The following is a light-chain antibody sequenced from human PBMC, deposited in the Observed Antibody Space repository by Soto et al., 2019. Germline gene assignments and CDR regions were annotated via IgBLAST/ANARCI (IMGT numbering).Light chain of an antibody. CDR3: QQSYSTPWT. V-gene: IGKV1-39*01. CDR1: QSISSY. Sequence: DIQMTQSPSSLSASVGDRVTITCRASQSISSYLNWYQQKPGKAPKLLIYAASSLPSGVPSRFSGSGSGTDVTLTISSLQPEDFATYYCQQSYSTPWTFGQGTKVDIK. CDR2: AAS. J-gene: IGKJ1*01.